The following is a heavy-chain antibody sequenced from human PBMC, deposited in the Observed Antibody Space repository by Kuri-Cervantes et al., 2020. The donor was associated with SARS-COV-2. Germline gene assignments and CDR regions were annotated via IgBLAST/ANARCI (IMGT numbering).Heavy chain of an antibody. CDR1: GGSVSSGSYY. CDR2: IYYSGST. J-gene: IGHJ6*03. Sequence: SETLSLTCTVSGGSVSSGSYYWSWIRQPPGKGLEWIGYIYYSGSTNYNPSLKSRVTISVDTFKNQFSLKLSSVTAADTAVYYCARGFCGGDCYSYYYYYYMDVWGKGTTVTVSS. D-gene: IGHD2-21*01. CDR3: ARGFCGGDCYSYYYYYYMDV. V-gene: IGHV4-61*01.